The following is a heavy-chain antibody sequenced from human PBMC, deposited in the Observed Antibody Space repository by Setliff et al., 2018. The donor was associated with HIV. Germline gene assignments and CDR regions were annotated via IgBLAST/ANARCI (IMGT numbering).Heavy chain of an antibody. CDR3: ARGARLLAGYSDRWDYYYMDV. D-gene: IGHD6-13*01. CDR2: IYYSGRT. CDR1: GGSFSGYY. J-gene: IGHJ6*03. Sequence: SETLSLTCAVYGGSFSGYYWSWIRQPPGKGLEWIGSIYYSGRTYYNPSLKSRFTISVDTSKNQFSLKVNSVTAADTAVYYCARGARLLAGYSDRWDYYYMDVWGKGTTVTVSS. V-gene: IGHV4-34*01.